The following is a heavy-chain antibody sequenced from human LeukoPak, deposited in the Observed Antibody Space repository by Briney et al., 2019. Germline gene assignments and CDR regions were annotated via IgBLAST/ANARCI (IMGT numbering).Heavy chain of an antibody. V-gene: IGHV3-9*01. D-gene: IGHD1-26*01. CDR2: ISWNSGSI. CDR3: AKDVVERVGATLDY. CDR1: GFTFDDYA. Sequence: QSGGSLRLSCAASGFTFDDYAMHWVRQAPGKGLEWVSGISWNSGSIGYADSVKGRFTISRDNSKNTLYLQMNSLRAEDTAVYYCAKDVVERVGATLDYWGQGTLVTVSS. J-gene: IGHJ4*02.